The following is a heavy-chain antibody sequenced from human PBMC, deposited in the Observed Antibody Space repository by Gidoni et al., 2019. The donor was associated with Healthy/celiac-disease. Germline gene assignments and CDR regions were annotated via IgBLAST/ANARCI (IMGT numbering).Heavy chain of an antibody. CDR1: GGSLRGYY. CDR2: INHSGST. V-gene: IGHV4-34*01. D-gene: IGHD2-15*01. Sequence: QVQLQQWGAGLLKPSETLSLTCAVYGGSLRGYYWRWIRQPPGKGLEWIGEINHSGSTNYNPSLKSRVTISVDTSKNQFSLKLSSVTAADTAVYYCARASPGYCSGGSCYPNWFDPWGQGTLVTVSS. J-gene: IGHJ5*02. CDR3: ARASPGYCSGGSCYPNWFDP.